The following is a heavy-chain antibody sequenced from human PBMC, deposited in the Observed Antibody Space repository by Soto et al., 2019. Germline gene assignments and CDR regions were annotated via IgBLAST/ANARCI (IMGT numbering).Heavy chain of an antibody. CDR3: ARALYYDFWSGYRSQYYYYGTDV. D-gene: IGHD3-3*01. CDR1: GYTFTSYY. CDR2: INPSGGST. J-gene: IGHJ6*02. Sequence: ASVKVSCKASGYTFTSYYMHWVRQAPGQGLEWMGIINPSGGSTSYAQKFQGRVTMTRDTSTSTVYMELSSLRSEDTAVYYCARALYYDFWSGYRSQYYYYGTDVWGQGTTVTVSS. V-gene: IGHV1-46*01.